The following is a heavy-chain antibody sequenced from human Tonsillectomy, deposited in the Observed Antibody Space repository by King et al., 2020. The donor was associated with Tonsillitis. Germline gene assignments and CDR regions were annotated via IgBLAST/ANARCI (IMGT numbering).Heavy chain of an antibody. CDR2: IIPIFAAA. J-gene: IGHJ4*02. V-gene: IGHV1-69*01. CDR3: ARDRSATYYDSSGYIDY. CDR1: GDTFISYA. D-gene: IGHD3-22*01. Sequence: QLVQSGAEVKKPGSSVKVSCKTSGDTFISYAIPWVRQAPGQGLEWMGGIIPIFAAANYAQRFQGRVTITADESTSTAYMELSSLRSEDTAVYYCARDRSATYYDSSGYIDYWGQGTLVTVSS.